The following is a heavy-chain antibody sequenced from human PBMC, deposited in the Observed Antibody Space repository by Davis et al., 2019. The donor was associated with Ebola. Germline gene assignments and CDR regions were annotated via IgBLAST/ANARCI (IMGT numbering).Heavy chain of an antibody. D-gene: IGHD6-13*01. V-gene: IGHV4-34*01. J-gene: IGHJ4*02. CDR2: INHSGST. Sequence: SETLSLTCAVYGGSFSGYYWSWIRQPPGKGLEWIGEINHSGSTSYNPSLKSRVTISVDTSKNQFSLNLSSVTAADTAVYYCARGRVWYSSSWRFDYWGQGTLVTVSS. CDR3: ARGRVWYSSSWRFDY. CDR1: GGSFSGYY.